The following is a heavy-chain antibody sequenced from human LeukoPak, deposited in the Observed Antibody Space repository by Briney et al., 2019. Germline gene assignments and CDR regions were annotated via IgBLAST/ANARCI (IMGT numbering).Heavy chain of an antibody. J-gene: IGHJ4*02. CDR2: VSGSGGST. CDR1: GFTFSSYA. D-gene: IGHD5-18*01. V-gene: IGHV3-23*01. CDR3: AKSKGYSSGLSFDY. Sequence: GGSLRLSCAASGFTFSSYAMSWVRQAPGKGLEWVSAVSGSGGSTYYADSVKGRFTISRDNSKNTLYLHMNSLRAEDTAVYYCAKSKGYSSGLSFDYWGQGTLVTVSS.